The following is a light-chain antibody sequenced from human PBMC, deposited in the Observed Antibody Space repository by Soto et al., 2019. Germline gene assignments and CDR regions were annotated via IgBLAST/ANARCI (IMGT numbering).Light chain of an antibody. J-gene: IGLJ1*01. Sequence: QSLLTQPRSVSGCPGQSGTSSCTGTSSDVGGYNYVSWYQQHPGKAPKLMIYDVSKRPSGVPDRFSGSKSGNTASLTISGLQAEDEADYYCCSYAGSYTYVFGTGTKVTVL. CDR2: DVS. CDR3: CSYAGSYTYV. V-gene: IGLV2-11*01. CDR1: SSDVGGYNY.